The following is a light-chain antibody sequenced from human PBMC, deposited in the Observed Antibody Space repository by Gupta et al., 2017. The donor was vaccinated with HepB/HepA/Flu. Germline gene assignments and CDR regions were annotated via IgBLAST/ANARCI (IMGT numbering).Light chain of an antibody. CDR1: QSVSSSY. V-gene: IGKV3-20*01. CDR3: QQYGSSQGFT. J-gene: IGKJ5*01. CDR2: GAS. Sequence: PGERATLSCRASQSVSSSYLAWYQRKPGQAPTLLIYGASNRATGIPDRFSGSGSGTDFTLTISRLEPEDFAVYYCQQYGSSQGFTFGQGTRM.